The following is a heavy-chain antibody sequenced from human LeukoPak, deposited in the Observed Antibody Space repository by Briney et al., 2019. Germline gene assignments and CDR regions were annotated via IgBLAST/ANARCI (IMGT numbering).Heavy chain of an antibody. CDR3: AKRKFGRGSTNNWFDP. D-gene: IGHD3-16*01. CDR1: GFTFSSYA. V-gene: IGHV3-23*01. Sequence: GGSLRLSCAASGFTFSSYAMSWVRRAPGKGLEWVSAISGSGGSTYYADSVKGRFTISRDNSKNTLYLQMNSLRAEDTAVYYCAKRKFGRGSTNNWFDPWGQGTLVTVSS. J-gene: IGHJ5*02. CDR2: ISGSGGST.